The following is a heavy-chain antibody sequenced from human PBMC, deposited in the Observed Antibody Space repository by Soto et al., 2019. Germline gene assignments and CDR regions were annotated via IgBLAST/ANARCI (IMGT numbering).Heavy chain of an antibody. D-gene: IGHD3-3*01. CDR1: GGSISSYY. CDR3: ARVHDDFWSDYQLNWLDA. Sequence: SETLSLTCTVSGGSISSYYWSWIRQPPGKGLEWIGYIYYSGSTNYNPSLKSRVTISVDTSKNQFSLKLSSVTAADTAVYYCARVHDDFWSDYQLNWLDAWGEGTLVTVS. CDR2: IYYSGST. V-gene: IGHV4-59*01. J-gene: IGHJ5*02.